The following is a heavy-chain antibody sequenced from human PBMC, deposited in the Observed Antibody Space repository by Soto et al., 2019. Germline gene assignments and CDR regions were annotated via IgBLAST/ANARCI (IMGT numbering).Heavy chain of an antibody. Sequence: QVQLVQSGAEVKKPGASVTVSCRSSGDTFNDYYIHWVRQAPGQGLVWMGWINPNGGVTKYAQKIQGWVSITSDTSIRIVYMHLSRLRSDNTAVYYCAGESGGATATLDYYYFYMDVWGTGTTVTVSS. J-gene: IGHJ6*03. V-gene: IGHV1-2*04. D-gene: IGHD5-12*01. CDR1: GDTFNDYY. CDR3: AGESGGATATLDYYYFYMDV. CDR2: INPNGGVT.